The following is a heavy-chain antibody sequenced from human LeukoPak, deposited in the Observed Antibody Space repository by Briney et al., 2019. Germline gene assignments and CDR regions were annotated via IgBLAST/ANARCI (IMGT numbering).Heavy chain of an antibody. J-gene: IGHJ4*02. V-gene: IGHV1-2*02. CDR1: GYTFTGYY. D-gene: IGHD4-17*01. CDR3: ARDPMTTVTYFDY. Sequence: GASVKVSCKASGYTFTGYYMHWVRQAPGQGLEWMGWINPNSGGTNYAQKFQGRVTMTRDTSISTAYMELSRLRSDDTAVYYCARDPMTTVTYFDYWDQGTLVTVSS. CDR2: INPNSGGT.